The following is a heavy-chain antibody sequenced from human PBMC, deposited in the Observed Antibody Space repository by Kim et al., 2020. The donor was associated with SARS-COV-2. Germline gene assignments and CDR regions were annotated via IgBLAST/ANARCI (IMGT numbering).Heavy chain of an antibody. CDR2: INHSGST. Sequence: SETLSLTCAVYGGSVSDYYWSWIRQPPGKGLEWIGEINHSGSTNYNPSLKSRVTISVDTSKNQFSLKLSSVTAADTAVYYCASFSGYLGFDPWGQGTLVTVSS. CDR3: ASFSGYLGFDP. D-gene: IGHD3-22*01. CDR1: GGSVSDYY. V-gene: IGHV4-34*01. J-gene: IGHJ5*02.